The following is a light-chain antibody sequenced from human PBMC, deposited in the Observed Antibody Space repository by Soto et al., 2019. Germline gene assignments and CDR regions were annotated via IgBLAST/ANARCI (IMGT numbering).Light chain of an antibody. CDR1: QSLLYSAYNKIC. J-gene: IGKJ2*01. Sequence: DIVMTQSPDSLAVSLGERATINCKSSQSLLYSAYNKICLAWYQQKPGQPPKLLIFWASNRESGVPDRFTGSGSGTDFTLTISSLQAEDVGVYYCMETLQTPRMYTFGQGTKVEIK. V-gene: IGKV4-1*01. CDR3: METLQTPRMYT. CDR2: WAS.